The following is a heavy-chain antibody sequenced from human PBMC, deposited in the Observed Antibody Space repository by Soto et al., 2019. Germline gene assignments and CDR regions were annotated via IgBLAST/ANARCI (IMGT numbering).Heavy chain of an antibody. Sequence: EVQLLDSGGALVQPGGSLRLSCAASGFSFSSYVMSWVRQAPGKGLEWVSSISGSGGGTYYADSVKGRFIISRDNSKNTLDLQMNSLRVEDTAVYYCAKGWCDSWGQGTLVTVSS. CDR1: GFSFSSYV. J-gene: IGHJ5*01. V-gene: IGHV3-23*01. CDR3: AKGWCDS. CDR2: ISGSGGGT.